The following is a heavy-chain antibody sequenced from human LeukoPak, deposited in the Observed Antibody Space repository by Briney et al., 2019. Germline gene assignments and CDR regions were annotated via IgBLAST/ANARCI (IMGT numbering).Heavy chain of an antibody. D-gene: IGHD3-22*01. CDR3: ARVRDDYDGSGYYYVFDY. Sequence: GASVKVSCKASGYTMTSYYMHWVRQAPGQGLEWMGIINPSTGSTTYAQKFQGRVIMTRDISTRTVYLDLSSLRSEDNATYYCARVRDDYDGSGYYYVFDYWDQGTLVTVSS. CDR1: GYTMTSYY. CDR2: INPSTGST. V-gene: IGHV1-46*03. J-gene: IGHJ4*02.